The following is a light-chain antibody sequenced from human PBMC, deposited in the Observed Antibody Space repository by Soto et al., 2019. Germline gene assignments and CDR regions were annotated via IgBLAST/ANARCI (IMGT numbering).Light chain of an antibody. CDR2: GAS. CDR3: QQYGSSRWT. J-gene: IGKJ1*01. V-gene: IGKV3-20*01. Sequence: EIVLTQSPCTLSLSPGEGATLSCRASQSVSSSYLAWYQQNRGQSPRLLIYGASTRATGTPDRFSGSGSGTDFTLTITRLEREDFAVYYCQQYGSSRWTFGQGTEVDI. CDR1: QSVSSSY.